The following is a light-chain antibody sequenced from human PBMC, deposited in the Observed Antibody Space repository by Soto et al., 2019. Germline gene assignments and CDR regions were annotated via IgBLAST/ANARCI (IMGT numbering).Light chain of an antibody. CDR3: QQYYISWS. CDR2: DAS. J-gene: IGKJ1*01. Sequence: DIQLTQSPSTLPASVGDRVTITCRASQSIGSWLAWYQQKPGKAPRLLIYDASISASGVPSRLSGSGSGTEFTLTISSLQPEDFATYSCQQYYISWSFGQGTKVDIK. V-gene: IGKV1-5*01. CDR1: QSIGSW.